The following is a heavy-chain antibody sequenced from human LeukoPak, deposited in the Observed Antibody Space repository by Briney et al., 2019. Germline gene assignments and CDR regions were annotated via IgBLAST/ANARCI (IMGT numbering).Heavy chain of an antibody. CDR2: IYPGDSDT. Sequence: GESLKISCQGSGYSFSTYWITWVRQMPGKGLEWMGIIYPGDSDTRYSPSFQGQVTISADKSISTAYLQWSSLKASDTAMYYCARHTPVTTSGDYWGQGTLVTVSS. CDR3: ARHTPVTTSGDY. J-gene: IGHJ4*02. CDR1: GYSFSTYW. V-gene: IGHV5-51*01. D-gene: IGHD4-17*01.